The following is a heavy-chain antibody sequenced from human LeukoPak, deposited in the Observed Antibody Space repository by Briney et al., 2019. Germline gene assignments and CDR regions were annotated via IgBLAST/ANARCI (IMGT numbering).Heavy chain of an antibody. CDR3: AKVNYDSSGYAAFDI. J-gene: IGHJ3*02. V-gene: IGHV3-9*01. Sequence: GWSLRLSCAASGFTFDDYAMHWVRQAPGKGLEWASGISWNSGSIGYADSVKGRFTISRDNAKNSLYLQMNSLRAEDTALYYCAKVNYDSSGYAAFDIWGQGTMVTVSS. CDR1: GFTFDDYA. CDR2: ISWNSGSI. D-gene: IGHD3-22*01.